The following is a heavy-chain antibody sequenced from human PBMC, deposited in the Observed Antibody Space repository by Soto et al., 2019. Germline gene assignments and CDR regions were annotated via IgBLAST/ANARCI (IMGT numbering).Heavy chain of an antibody. J-gene: IGHJ3*02. CDR1: GFTVSGKKY. V-gene: IGHV3-53*01. D-gene: IGHD3-10*01. Sequence: PGGSLRLSCAASGFTVSGKKYVAWVRQAPGKGLEWVSALYDLDGTYYADSVKGRFTTSSDSSRTTVYLQMNDLRPDDTAVYSCATWHLREHAYDIWGQGTTVTVSS. CDR2: LYDLDGT. CDR3: ATWHLREHAYDI.